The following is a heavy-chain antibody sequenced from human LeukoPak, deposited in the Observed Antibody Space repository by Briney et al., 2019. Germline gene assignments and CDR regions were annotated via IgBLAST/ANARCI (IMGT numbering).Heavy chain of an antibody. D-gene: IGHD5-18*01. CDR3: ARERGVDTAEMGY. CDR2: IYHSGST. J-gene: IGHJ4*02. CDR1: GYSISSGYY. V-gene: IGHV4-38-2*02. Sequence: PSETLSLTCTVSGYSISSGYYWGWIRQPPGKGLEWIGSIYHSGSTYYNPSLKSRVTISVDTSKNQFSLKLSSVTAADTAVYYCARERGVDTAEMGYWGQGTLVTVSS.